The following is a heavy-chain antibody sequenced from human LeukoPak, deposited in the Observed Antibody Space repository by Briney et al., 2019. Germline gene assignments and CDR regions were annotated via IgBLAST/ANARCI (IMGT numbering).Heavy chain of an antibody. V-gene: IGHV1-2*02. CDR2: INPNSGGT. D-gene: IGHD2-15*01. CDR3: AILALLVAANQNFDH. Sequence: GASVKVSCKASGYTFTGYYMHWVRQAPGQGLEWMGWINPNSGGTNYAQKFQGRVTMTRDTSISTAYMELSRLRSDDTAVYYCAILALLVAANQNFDHWGQGTLVTVSS. CDR1: GYTFTGYY. J-gene: IGHJ4*02.